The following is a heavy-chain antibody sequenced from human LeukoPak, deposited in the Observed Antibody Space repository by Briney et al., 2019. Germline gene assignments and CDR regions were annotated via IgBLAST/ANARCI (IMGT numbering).Heavy chain of an antibody. V-gene: IGHV3-64D*06. CDR3: VKDQRYYYGSGSADRFDC. J-gene: IGHJ4*02. CDR1: GFTFSSYA. CDR2: ISSNGGST. Sequence: GGSLRLSCSASGFTFSSYAMHWVRQAPGKGLEYVSAISSNGGSTYYADSVKGRFTISRDNSKNTLYLQMSSLRAEDTAVYYCVKDQRYYYGSGSADRFDCWGQGTLVTVSS. D-gene: IGHD3-10*01.